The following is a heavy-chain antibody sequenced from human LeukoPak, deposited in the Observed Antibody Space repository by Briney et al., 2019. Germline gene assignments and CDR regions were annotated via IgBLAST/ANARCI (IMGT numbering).Heavy chain of an antibody. D-gene: IGHD3-3*01. J-gene: IGHJ3*02. CDR3: ARYPSYYDFWSGSPVDAFDI. V-gene: IGHV1-8*03. CDR2: MNPNSGNT. Sequence: GASVKVSFKASGYTFTSYDINWLRQSIGQGLEWRVWMNPNSGNTGYAQKFQGRVTITRNTSISTAYMELSSLRSEDTAVYYCARYPSYYDFWSGSPVDAFDIWGQGTMVTVSS. CDR1: GYTFTSYD.